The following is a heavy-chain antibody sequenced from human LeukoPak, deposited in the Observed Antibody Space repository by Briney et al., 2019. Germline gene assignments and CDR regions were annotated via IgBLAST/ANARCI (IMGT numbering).Heavy chain of an antibody. Sequence: GGSVRLSCAASGFTFSLYSMNWVRQAPGKGLEWVSYISSGSSSTIYYADSVKGRFTVSRDNAKNSLYLQMNSLRDEDTAVYYCARERAMAYWGKGTLVTVSS. CDR2: ISSGSSSTI. D-gene: IGHD5-24*01. J-gene: IGHJ4*02. CDR3: ARERAMAY. CDR1: GFTFSLYS. V-gene: IGHV3-48*02.